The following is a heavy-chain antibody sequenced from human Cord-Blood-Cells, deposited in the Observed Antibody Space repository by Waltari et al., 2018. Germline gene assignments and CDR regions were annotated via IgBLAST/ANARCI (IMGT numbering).Heavy chain of an antibody. CDR1: GDTFSSYA. V-gene: IGHV1-69*01. CDR3: ASQPYYDFYYYYGMDV. CDR2: IIPIFGTA. J-gene: IGHJ6*02. D-gene: IGHD3-3*01. Sequence: VLLVQFGAEEKKPGSSVKGSCKAAGDTFSSYAISWVRQAPGQVPEGMGGIIPIFGTANYAQKFQGRVTITADESTSTAYMELSSLRSEDTAVYYCASQPYYDFYYYYGMDVWGQGTTVTVSS.